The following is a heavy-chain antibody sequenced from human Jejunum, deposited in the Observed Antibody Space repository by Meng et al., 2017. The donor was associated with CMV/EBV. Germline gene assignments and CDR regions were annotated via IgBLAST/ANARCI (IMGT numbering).Heavy chain of an antibody. CDR1: GFSLSTSEVG. Sequence: QITFTVCGPTLVKPTQTLTLTCTVSGFSLSTSEVGVGWIRQPPGKALEWLAVIYWDDDKRYSPSLKSRLTITKDTSKNQVVLTLTNMDPVDTATYYCALFTRSWFDPWGQGTLVTVSS. D-gene: IGHD2-2*01. V-gene: IGHV2-5*02. CDR3: ALFTRSWFDP. CDR2: IYWDDDK. J-gene: IGHJ5*02.